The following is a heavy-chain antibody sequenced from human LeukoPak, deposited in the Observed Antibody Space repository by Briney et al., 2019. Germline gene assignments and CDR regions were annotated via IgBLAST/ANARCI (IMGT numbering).Heavy chain of an antibody. V-gene: IGHV3-30*02. CDR3: AKGDYLYGSSDYYYYMDV. D-gene: IGHD6-6*01. CDR1: GFTFSSYG. CDR2: IRYDGSNK. J-gene: IGHJ6*03. Sequence: PGGSLRLSCAASGFTFSSYGMHWVRQAPGKGLEWVAFIRYDGSNKYYADSVKGRFTISRDNSKNTLYLQMNSLRAEDTAVYYCAKGDYLYGSSDYYYYMDVWGKGTTVTVSS.